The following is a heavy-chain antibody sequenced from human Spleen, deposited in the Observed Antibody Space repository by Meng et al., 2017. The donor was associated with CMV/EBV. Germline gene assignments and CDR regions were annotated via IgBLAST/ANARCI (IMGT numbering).Heavy chain of an antibody. CDR3: TRDREVVPAGFDY. Sequence: QVQLVHSGAEVKTHGASVKVSFKSSRHTFTSYYMHCVRQAPGQGLEWMGIINPSGGSTSYAQKFQGRVTMTRDTSTSTVYMELSSLRSEDTAVYYCTRDREVVPAGFDYWGQGTLVTVSS. CDR1: RHTFTSYY. D-gene: IGHD2-2*01. J-gene: IGHJ4*02. CDR2: INPSGGST. V-gene: IGHV1-46*01.